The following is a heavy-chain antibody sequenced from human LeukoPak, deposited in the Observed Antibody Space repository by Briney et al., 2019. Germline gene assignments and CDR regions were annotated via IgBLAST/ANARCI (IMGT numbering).Heavy chain of an antibody. J-gene: IGHJ4*02. Sequence: SETLSLTCAVYGGSFSGYYWSWIRQPPGKGLEWIGEINHSGSTNYNPSLKSRVTISVDTSKNQFSLQLSSVTAADTAVYYCARGGSNIVVVVAARVFDYWGQGTLVTVSS. CDR2: INHSGST. CDR3: ARGGSNIVVVVAARVFDY. D-gene: IGHD2-15*01. V-gene: IGHV4-34*01. CDR1: GGSFSGYY.